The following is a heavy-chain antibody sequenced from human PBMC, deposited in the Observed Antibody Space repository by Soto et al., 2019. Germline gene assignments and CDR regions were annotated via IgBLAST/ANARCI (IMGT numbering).Heavy chain of an antibody. CDR1: GGTFSSYT. CDR3: ARGETEDDILTGL. J-gene: IGHJ4*02. D-gene: IGHD3-9*01. CDR2: IIPILGIA. Sequence: QVQLVQSGAEVKKPGSSVKVSCKASGGTFSSYTISWVRQAPGQGLEWMGRIIPILGIANYAQKFQGRVTITADKSTSTAYMELSSLRSEDTAVYYCARGETEDDILTGLWGQGTLVTVSS. V-gene: IGHV1-69*02.